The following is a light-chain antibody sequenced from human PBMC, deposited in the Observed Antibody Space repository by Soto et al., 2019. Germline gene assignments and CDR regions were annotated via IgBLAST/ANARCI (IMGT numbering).Light chain of an antibody. J-gene: IGKJ1*01. CDR2: WAS. CDR3: QQYYSTPWT. Sequence: DIVMTLSPDSLAVSLGERATINCKSSQSVLYSSNNKNYLAWYQQKPGQPPKLLIYWASTRESGVPDRFSGSGSGTDFTLAIGSLQAEDVAVYYCQQYYSTPWTFGQGTKVDIK. CDR1: QSVLYSSNNKNY. V-gene: IGKV4-1*01.